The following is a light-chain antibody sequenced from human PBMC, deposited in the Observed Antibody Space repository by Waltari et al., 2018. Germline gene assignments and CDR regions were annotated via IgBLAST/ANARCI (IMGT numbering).Light chain of an antibody. J-gene: IGKJ5*01. Sequence: DIVMTQSPDSLAVSLGERATIHCKSSQSVLYSSNNKNYLAWYQQKPGQPPKLLIYWASTRESGVPDRFSGSGSGTDFTLTISSLQAEDVAVYYCQQYYSTLPTFGQGTRLEIK. V-gene: IGKV4-1*01. CDR3: QQYYSTLPT. CDR1: QSVLYSSNNKNY. CDR2: WAS.